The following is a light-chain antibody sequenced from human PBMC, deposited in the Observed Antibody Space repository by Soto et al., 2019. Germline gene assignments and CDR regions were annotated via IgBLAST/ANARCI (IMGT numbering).Light chain of an antibody. V-gene: IGLV2-14*01. Sequence: QSALAQPASVSGSPGQSITISCTGTNSDVGGYNYVSWYQQHPGKAPELMIYEVSHRPSGVSNRFSGSKSDNTASLTISGLQAEDEADHYCSSYTSLSTLYVFGTGTNFTVL. J-gene: IGLJ1*01. CDR2: EVS. CDR3: SSYTSLSTLYV. CDR1: NSDVGGYNY.